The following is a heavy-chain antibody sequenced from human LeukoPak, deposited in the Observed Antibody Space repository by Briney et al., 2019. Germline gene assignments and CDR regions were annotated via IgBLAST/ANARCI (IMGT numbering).Heavy chain of an antibody. V-gene: IGHV3-48*01. Sequence: PGGSLRLSCAASGFTFSSYSMNWVRQAPGKGLEWVSYISSSSSTIYYADSVKGRFTISRDNSKNTLYLQMNSLRAEDTAVYYCARDWPTYGTHLYWGQGTLVTVSS. D-gene: IGHD1-14*01. J-gene: IGHJ4*02. CDR3: ARDWPTYGTHLY. CDR1: GFTFSSYS. CDR2: ISSSSSTI.